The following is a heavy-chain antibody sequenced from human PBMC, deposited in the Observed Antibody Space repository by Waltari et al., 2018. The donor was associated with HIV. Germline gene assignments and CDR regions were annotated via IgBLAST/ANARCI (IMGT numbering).Heavy chain of an antibody. Sequence: EVQLVQSGAEVKKPGESLKISCKGSGYSFTSYWIGWVRQMPGKGLEWMGISDPGDADTRYRPSFQGQVTISADKSISTAYRQWNSLKASDTAMYYCARRPQYQKAEFDYWGQGTLVTVSS. CDR2: SDPGDADT. D-gene: IGHD2-2*01. CDR1: GYSFTSYW. J-gene: IGHJ4*02. CDR3: ARRPQYQKAEFDY. V-gene: IGHV5-51*03.